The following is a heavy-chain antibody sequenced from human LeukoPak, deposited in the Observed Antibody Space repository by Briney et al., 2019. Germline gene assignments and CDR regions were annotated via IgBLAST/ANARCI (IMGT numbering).Heavy chain of an antibody. CDR2: INHSGST. D-gene: IGHD6-25*01. CDR3: ARQRLQNYYYYYGMDV. Sequence: PSETLSLTCAVYGGSFSGYYWSWIRQPPGKGLEWIGEINHSGSTNYNPSLKSRVTISVDTSKNQFSLKLSSVTAADTAVYYCARQRLQNYYYYYGMDVWGQGTTVTVSS. CDR1: GGSFSGYY. J-gene: IGHJ6*02. V-gene: IGHV4-34*01.